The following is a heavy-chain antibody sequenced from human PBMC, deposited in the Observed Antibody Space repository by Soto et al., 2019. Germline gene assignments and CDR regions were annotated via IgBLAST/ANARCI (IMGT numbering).Heavy chain of an antibody. CDR1: GFTSSSYA. V-gene: IGHV3-23*01. CDR2: ISGSGGST. J-gene: IGHJ4*02. CDR3: AKDRQLVRGGDY. Sequence: GGSLRLSCAASGFTSSSYAMSWVRQAPGKGLEWVSAISGSGGSTYYADSVKGRFTISRDNSKNTLYLQMNSLRAEDTAVYYCAKDRQLVRGGDYWGQGTLVTVSS. D-gene: IGHD6-6*01.